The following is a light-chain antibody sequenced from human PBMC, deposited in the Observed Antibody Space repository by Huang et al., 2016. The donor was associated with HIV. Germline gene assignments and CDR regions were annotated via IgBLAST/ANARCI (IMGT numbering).Light chain of an antibody. CDR2: SAS. CDR3: QGSLSIPHT. J-gene: IGKJ2*01. V-gene: IGKV1-39*01. Sequence: DIQMTQSPSSLSASVGDRVTITCRASENIRRYLNWYQQNPGKPPKLLIHSASTLQSWVPARFSGSGSVTDFTLTITSLQPEDFATYYCQGSLSIPHTFGQGTNLEIK. CDR1: ENIRRY.